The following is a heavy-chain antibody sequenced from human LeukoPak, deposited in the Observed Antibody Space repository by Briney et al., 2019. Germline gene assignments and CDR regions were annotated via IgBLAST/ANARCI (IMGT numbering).Heavy chain of an antibody. CDR1: GFSLTTSGVD. CDR3: AHRRALSNYWNYGEFDY. J-gene: IGHJ4*02. V-gene: IGHV2-5*02. D-gene: IGHD1-7*01. CDR2: IYWDDDK. Sequence: ESGPTLVNPTQTLTLTCTFSGFSLTTSGVDVGWIRQPPGEALEWLAVIYWDDDKRYNPSLKSRLSITKDTSKNQVVLSVTNVDPMDTATFYCAHRRALSNYWNYGEFDYWGQGARVTVSS.